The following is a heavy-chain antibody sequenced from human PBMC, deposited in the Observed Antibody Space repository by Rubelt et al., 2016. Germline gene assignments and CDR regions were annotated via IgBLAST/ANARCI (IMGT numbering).Heavy chain of an antibody. D-gene: IGHD3-22*01. V-gene: IGHV4-4*02. Sequence: QVQLQESGPGLVKPSGTLSLTCAVSGGSISSSNWWSWVRQPPGKGLEWIGEIYHSGSTNYNPSLKSRVTISLDKSKNQFSLKLSSVTAADTAVYYCARDRPNDSSGYLFDYWGQGTLVTVSS. J-gene: IGHJ4*02. CDR2: IYHSGST. CDR3: ARDRPNDSSGYLFDY. CDR1: GGSISSSNW.